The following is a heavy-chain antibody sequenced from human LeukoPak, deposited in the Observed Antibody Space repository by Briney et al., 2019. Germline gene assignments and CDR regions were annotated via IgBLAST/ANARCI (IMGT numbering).Heavy chain of an antibody. CDR1: GFTFSSYS. V-gene: IGHV3-21*01. CDR3: VRDRGAYYYETGY. D-gene: IGHD3-22*01. CDR2: ISISSSYI. Sequence: RPGGSLRLSCAASGFTFSSYSMNWVRQAPGKGLEWVSSISISSSYIYYADSVKGRFTISRDNSKNTLYLQMNSLRAEDTAVYYCVRDRGAYYYETGYWGQGILVTVSS. J-gene: IGHJ4*02.